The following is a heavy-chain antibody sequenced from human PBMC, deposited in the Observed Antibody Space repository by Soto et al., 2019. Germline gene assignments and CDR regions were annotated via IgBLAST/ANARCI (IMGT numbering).Heavy chain of an antibody. CDR3: AAERRDDYIWGSYPVVNPPFDP. CDR1: GFTFTSSA. Sequence: ASVKVSCKASGFTFTSSAMQWVRQARGQRLEWIGWIVVGSGNTNYAQKFQERVTITRDMSTSTAYMELSSLRSEETAVYYCAAERRDDYIWGSYPVVNPPFDPWGQGTLVTVSS. CDR2: IVVGSGNT. J-gene: IGHJ5*02. V-gene: IGHV1-58*02. D-gene: IGHD3-16*02.